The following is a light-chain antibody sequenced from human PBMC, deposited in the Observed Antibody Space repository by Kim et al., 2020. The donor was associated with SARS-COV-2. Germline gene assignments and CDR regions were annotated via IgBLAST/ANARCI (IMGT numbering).Light chain of an antibody. V-gene: IGKV4-1*01. Sequence: DIVLTQSPDSLAVSLGERATINCKSSQSLIYSSNNKNYLAWYQQKPGQPPKLLIYWASTRESGVPDRFSGSGSGTDFTLTISSLKAEDVAVYYCQEYIVFPRTFGQGTKVDIK. CDR3: QEYIVFPRT. CDR2: WAS. CDR1: QSLIYSSNNKNY. J-gene: IGKJ1*01.